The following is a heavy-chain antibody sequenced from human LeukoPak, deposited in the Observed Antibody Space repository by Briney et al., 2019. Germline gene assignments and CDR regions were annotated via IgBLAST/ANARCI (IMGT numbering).Heavy chain of an antibody. D-gene: IGHD3-9*01. CDR1: GFTFDDYG. V-gene: IGHV3-20*04. Sequence: GGSLRLSCAASGFTFDDYGMSWVRQAPGKGLEWVSGINWLGGSTGYADSVKGRFTSSRDNGKSSLYLQMNSLRAEDTALYYCARRGYDILTGNYDYYYYMDVWGKGTTVTVSS. CDR2: INWLGGST. CDR3: ARRGYDILTGNYDYYYYMDV. J-gene: IGHJ6*03.